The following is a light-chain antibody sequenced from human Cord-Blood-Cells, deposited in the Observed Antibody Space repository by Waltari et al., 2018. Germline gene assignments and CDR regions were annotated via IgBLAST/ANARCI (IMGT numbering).Light chain of an antibody. CDR2: EGS. CDR3: CSYAGSYTLV. Sequence: QSALTQPASVSGSPGQSITISCTGTSSDVGSYNLVSWYQQHPGKAPKLMIYEGSKRPSGVSNSFSGSKSGNTASLTISGLQAEDEADYYCCSYAGSYTLVFGGGTKLTVL. J-gene: IGLJ2*01. V-gene: IGLV2-23*01. CDR1: SSDVGSYNL.